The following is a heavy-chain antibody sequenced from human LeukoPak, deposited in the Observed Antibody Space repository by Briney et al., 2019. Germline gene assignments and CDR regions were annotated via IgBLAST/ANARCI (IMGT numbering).Heavy chain of an antibody. CDR2: ISGSGGKT. J-gene: IGHJ5*02. D-gene: IGHD6-13*01. Sequence: GGSLRLSCAASGFTFSSYAMDWVRQAPGKGLEWVSTISGSGGKTSYADSVKGRFTISRDNSRNTVDLQMNILRAEDTAVYYCAKAAGNLRENWFDPWGQGTLVTVSS. CDR1: GFTFSSYA. CDR3: AKAAGNLRENWFDP. V-gene: IGHV3-23*01.